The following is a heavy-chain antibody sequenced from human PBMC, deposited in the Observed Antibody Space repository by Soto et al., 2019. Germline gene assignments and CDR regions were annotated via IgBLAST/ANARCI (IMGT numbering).Heavy chain of an antibody. CDR2: IIGPGRDT. V-gene: IGHV3-23*01. J-gene: IGHJ4*02. D-gene: IGHD2-15*01. CDR3: AKANRERGLGVRCYRFDF. Sequence: EVQLSESGGGLVQPGGSLRLSCAASGLVFSDYAMNWVRQSPEKGLEWVSSIIGPGRDTYYADSVKGRFTISRDNSRNSLYLEMSSRRVEDTAIYYCAKANRERGLGVRCYRFDFWGQRALVDVSS. CDR1: GLVFSDYA.